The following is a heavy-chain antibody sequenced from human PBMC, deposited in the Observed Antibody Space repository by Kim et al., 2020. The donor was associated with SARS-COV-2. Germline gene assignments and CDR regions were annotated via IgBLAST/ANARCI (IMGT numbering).Heavy chain of an antibody. V-gene: IGHV3-21*01. CDR1: GFTFSSYS. CDR3: ARDRMATTGGADY. J-gene: IGHJ4*02. D-gene: IGHD5-12*01. Sequence: GGSLRLSCAASGFTFSSYSMNWVRQAPGKGLEWVSSISSSSSYIYYADSVKGRFTISRDNAKNSLYLQMNSLRAEDTAVYYCARDRMATTGGADYWGQGTLVTVSS. CDR2: ISSSSSYI.